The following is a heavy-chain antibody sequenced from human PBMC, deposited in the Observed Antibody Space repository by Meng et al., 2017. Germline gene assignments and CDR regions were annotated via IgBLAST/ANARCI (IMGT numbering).Heavy chain of an antibody. D-gene: IGHD3-16*02. CDR1: GGSISSYY. CDR2: IYYSGST. V-gene: IGHV4-59*12. J-gene: IGHJ4*02. CDR3: ARSSNYDYVWGSYRPYYFDY. Sequence: SETLSLTCTVSGGSISSYYWSWIRQPPGKGLEWIGYIYYSGSTNYNPSLKSRVTISVDTSKNQFSLKLSSVTAADTAVYYCARSSNYDYVWGSYRPYYFDYWGQGTLVTVSS.